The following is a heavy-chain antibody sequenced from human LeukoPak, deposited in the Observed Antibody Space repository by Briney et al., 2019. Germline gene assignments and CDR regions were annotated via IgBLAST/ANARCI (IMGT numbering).Heavy chain of an antibody. Sequence: ASVKVSCKASGYTFTSYGISWVRQAPGQGLEWMGWISAYNGNTNYAQKLQGRVTMTTDTSTSTAYMELRSLRSDDTAVYYCARAPLYYDSSGYHFDYWGQGTLVTASS. V-gene: IGHV1-18*01. J-gene: IGHJ4*02. CDR1: GYTFTSYG. D-gene: IGHD3-22*01. CDR2: ISAYNGNT. CDR3: ARAPLYYDSSGYHFDY.